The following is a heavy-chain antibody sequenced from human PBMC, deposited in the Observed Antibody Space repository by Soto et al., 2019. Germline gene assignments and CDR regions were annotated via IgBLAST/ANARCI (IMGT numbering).Heavy chain of an antibody. J-gene: IGHJ4*02. Sequence: VQLVESGGGLVKPGGSLRLSCAGSGFTFSTFSLHWVRQAPGKGLEWISSITTGSYYIYYADSVKGRFTISRDNAKNSLYLQMNSLRAEDTAVYYCARGPNCTNGVCYEGIFDYWGLGTLVSVSS. CDR2: ITTGSYYI. CDR3: ARGPNCTNGVCYEGIFDY. D-gene: IGHD2-8*01. V-gene: IGHV3-21*01. CDR1: GFTFSTFS.